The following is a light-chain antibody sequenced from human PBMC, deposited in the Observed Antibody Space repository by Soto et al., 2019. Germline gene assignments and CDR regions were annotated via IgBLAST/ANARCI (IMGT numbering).Light chain of an antibody. Sequence: SALTQPRAVSGSTGQSVTISCTGTSSDVGGYNYVSWYQQHPGKAPKLMIYDVSKRPSGVPDRFSGSKSGNTASLTISGLQAEDEADYYCCSYAGSLYVFGTGTKV. J-gene: IGLJ1*01. CDR3: CSYAGSLYV. CDR2: DVS. V-gene: IGLV2-11*01. CDR1: SSDVGGYNY.